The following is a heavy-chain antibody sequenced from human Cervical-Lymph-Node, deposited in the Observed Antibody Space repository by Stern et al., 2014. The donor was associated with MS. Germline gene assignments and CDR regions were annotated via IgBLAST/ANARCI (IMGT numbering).Heavy chain of an antibody. Sequence: QVQLVQSGAEVKKPGASVKVSCKASGYTFTSYAMHWVRQAPGQRLEWMGWINAGNGNTKYSQKFQGRVTIPRYTSASTAYMELSSLRSEDTAVYYCARGIRIAAAGTPPDYWGQGTLVTVSS. CDR2: INAGNGNT. CDR1: GYTFTSYA. D-gene: IGHD6-13*01. J-gene: IGHJ4*02. CDR3: ARGIRIAAAGTPPDY. V-gene: IGHV1-3*01.